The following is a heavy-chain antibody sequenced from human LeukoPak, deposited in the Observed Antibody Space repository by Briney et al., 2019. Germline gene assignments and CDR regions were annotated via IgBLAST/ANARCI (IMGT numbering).Heavy chain of an antibody. CDR1: GGSISSSNW. D-gene: IGHD6-13*01. CDR3: ARVTGYMTEDYFDY. V-gene: IGHV4-4*02. CDR2: IFHTGTT. Sequence: SETLSLTCAVSGGSISSSNWWSWVRQPPGKGLEWIGRIFHTGTTDYKTSLKGRVTISVDKSKNQFSLKLTSVTAADTAVYYCARVTGYMTEDYFDYWGQGTLITVSS. J-gene: IGHJ4*02.